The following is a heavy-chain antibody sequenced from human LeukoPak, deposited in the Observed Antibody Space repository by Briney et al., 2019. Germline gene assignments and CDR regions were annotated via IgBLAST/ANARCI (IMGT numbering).Heavy chain of an antibody. CDR1: GFTFSSYD. J-gene: IGHJ4*02. CDR3: AKDRIGSSWGDFDY. D-gene: IGHD6-13*01. V-gene: IGHV3-23*01. CDR2: ISGSGGST. Sequence: GGSLRLSCAASGFTFSSYDMSWIRQAPGKGLEWVSAISGSGGSTYYADSVKGRFTISRDNSKNTLYLQMNSLRAEDTAVYYWAKDRIGSSWGDFDYWGQGTLVTVSS.